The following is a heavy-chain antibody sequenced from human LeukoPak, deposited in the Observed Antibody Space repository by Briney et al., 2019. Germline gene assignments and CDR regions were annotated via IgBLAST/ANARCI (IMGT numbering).Heavy chain of an antibody. V-gene: IGHV7-4-1*02. J-gene: IGHJ6*02. CDR1: GYTFTSYA. CDR2: INTNTGNP. Sequence: ASVKVSCKASGYTFTSYAMNWVRQAPGQGLEWMGWINTNTGNPTYAQGFTGRFVFSLDTSVSTAYLQISSLKAEDTAVYYCARDVKYYDFWSGYHYYYGMDVWGQGTTVTVSS. D-gene: IGHD3-3*01. CDR3: ARDVKYYDFWSGYHYYYGMDV.